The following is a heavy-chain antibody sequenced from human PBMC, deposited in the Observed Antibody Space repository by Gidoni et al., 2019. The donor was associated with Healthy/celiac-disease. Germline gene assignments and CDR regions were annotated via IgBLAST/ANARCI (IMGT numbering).Heavy chain of an antibody. D-gene: IGHD3-10*01. Sequence: QVQLQESGPGLVKPSGTLSPTCAVSGGSISSSNWWSWVRQPPGKGLEWIGEIYHSGSTNYNPSLKSRVTISVDKSKNQFSLKLSSVTAADTAVYYCARRDYYGSGSYVAWFDPWGQGTLVTVSS. V-gene: IGHV4-4*02. J-gene: IGHJ5*02. CDR3: ARRDYYGSGSYVAWFDP. CDR1: GGSISSSNW. CDR2: IYHSGST.